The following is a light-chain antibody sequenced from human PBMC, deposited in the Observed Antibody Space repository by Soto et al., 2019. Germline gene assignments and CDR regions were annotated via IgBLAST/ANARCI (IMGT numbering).Light chain of an antibody. V-gene: IGKV3-20*01. Sequence: EIVLTQSPGTLSLSAGERATLSCRASQSVSSNYLAWYQQKPGQAPSLLIYGASRRATGIPDRFSGSGSGTDFTLTISRLEPEDFAVYYCHQYGSSPPEKTFGQGTKVEIK. CDR3: HQYGSSPPEKT. J-gene: IGKJ1*01. CDR1: QSVSSNY. CDR2: GAS.